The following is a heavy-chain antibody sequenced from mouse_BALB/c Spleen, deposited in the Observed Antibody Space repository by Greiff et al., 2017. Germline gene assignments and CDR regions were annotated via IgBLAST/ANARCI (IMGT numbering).Heavy chain of an antibody. J-gene: IGHJ4*01. CDR1: GYTFTDYE. D-gene: IGHD1-2*01. Sequence: VQLQESGAELVRPGASVTLSCKASGYTFTDYEMHWVKQTPVHGLEWIGAIDPETGGTAYNQKFKGKATLTADTSSSTAYMELRSLTSEDSAVYYCTRLNTTAPIYYAMDYWGQGTSVTVSS. CDR2: IDPETGGT. CDR3: TRLNTTAPIYYAMDY. V-gene: IGHV1-15*01.